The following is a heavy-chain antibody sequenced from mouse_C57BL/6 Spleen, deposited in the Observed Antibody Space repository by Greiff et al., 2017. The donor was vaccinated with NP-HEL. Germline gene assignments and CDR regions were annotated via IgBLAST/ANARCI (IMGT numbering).Heavy chain of an antibody. CDR3: ARGQMGFYAMDY. CDR2: INPSSGYT. Sequence: QVHVKQSGAELAKPGASVKLSCKASGYTFTSYWMHWVKQRPGQGLEWIGYINPSSGYTKYNQKFKDKATLTADKSSSTAYMQLSSLTYEDSAVYYCARGQMGFYAMDYWGQGTSVTVSS. D-gene: IGHD3-3*01. V-gene: IGHV1-7*01. CDR1: GYTFTSYW. J-gene: IGHJ4*01.